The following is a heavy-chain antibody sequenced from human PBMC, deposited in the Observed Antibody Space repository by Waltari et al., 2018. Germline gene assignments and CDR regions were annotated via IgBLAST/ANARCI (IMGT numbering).Heavy chain of an antibody. CDR1: GDSVRSYS. Sequence: QVQLQESGPGLVKPSETLSLTCSVSGDSVRSYSSIWIRQPPGKGLEYIGYIHYSGGIDYIPSLQSRFSISRYTSKMQFSLKMTSVTAADTAVYYCMGEYSTGYQDWGQGILVTVSS. CDR3: MGEYSTGYQD. J-gene: IGHJ4*02. CDR2: IHYSGGI. V-gene: IGHV4-59*02. D-gene: IGHD2-2*01.